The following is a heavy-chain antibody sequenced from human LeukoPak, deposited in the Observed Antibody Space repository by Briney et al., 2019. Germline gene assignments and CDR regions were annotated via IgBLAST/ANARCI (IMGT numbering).Heavy chain of an antibody. CDR3: ARGEGPADNYYGSGSYYY. J-gene: IGHJ4*02. CDR1: GYTFTSYD. D-gene: IGHD3-10*01. V-gene: IGHV1-8*01. Sequence: ASVKVSCKASGYTFTSYDINWVRQATGQGLAWMGWMNPNSGNTGYAQKFQGRVTITRNTSISTAYMELSSLRSEDTAVYYCARGEGPADNYYGSGSYYYWGQGTLVTVSS. CDR2: MNPNSGNT.